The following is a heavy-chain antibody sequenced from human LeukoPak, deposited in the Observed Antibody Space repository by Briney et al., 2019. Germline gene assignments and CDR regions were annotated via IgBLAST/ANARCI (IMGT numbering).Heavy chain of an antibody. CDR1: GGSFNHKY. CDR3: TRGTMAAVPYYYYYMDV. D-gene: IGHD5-24*01. V-gene: IGHV4-59*01. J-gene: IGHJ6*03. CDR2: IYDSGTT. Sequence: ESSETLSLTCTVSGGSFNHKYWGWVRQPPWKGPEYIGFIYDSGTTNYNPSLKSRVTMSVDMSKNQFSLKLTSATAADTAVYFCTRGTMAAVPYYYYYMDVWGKGITVTVSS.